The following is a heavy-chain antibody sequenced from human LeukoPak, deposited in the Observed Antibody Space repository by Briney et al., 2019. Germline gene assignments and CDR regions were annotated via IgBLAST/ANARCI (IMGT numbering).Heavy chain of an antibody. CDR1: GYTFTGYY. CDR3: ARVMTMVRGVMSGSPGY. D-gene: IGHD3-10*01. V-gene: IGHV1-2*02. CDR2: MNPKSGGT. J-gene: IGHJ4*02. Sequence: ASVKVSCKASGYTFTGYYIHWVRQAPGHGLEWMGWMNPKSGGTNFTQSLQGRVTLTRDTSRSTAYMELSRLRSDDTAVYYCARVMTMVRGVMSGSPGYWGQGTLVTVSS.